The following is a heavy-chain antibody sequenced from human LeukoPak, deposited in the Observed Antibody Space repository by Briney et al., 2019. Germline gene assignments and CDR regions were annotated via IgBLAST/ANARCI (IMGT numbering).Heavy chain of an antibody. CDR2: ISGSSTNT. D-gene: IGHD2-2*01. J-gene: IGHJ4*02. Sequence: GGSPRLSCAASGFTFSDYYMSWIRQAPGKGLEWVSYISGSSTNTNYAESVKGRFTISRDNAKNLLYLQMNSLRAEDTAVYHCARDCTSTSCYVFDYWGQGTLVSVSS. CDR3: ARDCTSTSCYVFDY. CDR1: GFTFSDYY. V-gene: IGHV3-11*05.